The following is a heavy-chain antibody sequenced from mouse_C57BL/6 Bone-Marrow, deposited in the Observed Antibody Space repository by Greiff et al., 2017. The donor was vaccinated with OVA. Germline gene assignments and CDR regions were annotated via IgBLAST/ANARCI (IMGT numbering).Heavy chain of an antibody. V-gene: IGHV14-4*01. Sequence: VQLKESGAELVRPGASVKLSCTASGFNIKDDYMHWVKQRPEQGLEWIGWLDPENGDTEYASKFQGKATITADTSSNTAYLQLSSLTSEDTAVYYCTTSYYGSTLYYFDYWGQGTTLTVSS. D-gene: IGHD1-1*01. J-gene: IGHJ2*01. CDR1: GFNIKDDY. CDR2: LDPENGDT. CDR3: TTSYYGSTLYYFDY.